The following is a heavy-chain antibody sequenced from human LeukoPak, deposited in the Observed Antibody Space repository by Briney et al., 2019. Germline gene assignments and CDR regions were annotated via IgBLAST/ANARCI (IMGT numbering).Heavy chain of an antibody. Sequence: SETLSLTSTVSGGSISRDYWSWIRQPPGKGLEWFGYIFDSGTTNYNPSLESRVTISVDTSKEEFSLKLSSVTAADTAVYFCARVTWFPGSSYYYMDVWGKGTTVTVSS. J-gene: IGHJ6*03. CDR1: GGSISRDY. V-gene: IGHV4-59*01. CDR3: ARVTWFPGSSYYYMDV. CDR2: IFDSGTT. D-gene: IGHD3-9*01.